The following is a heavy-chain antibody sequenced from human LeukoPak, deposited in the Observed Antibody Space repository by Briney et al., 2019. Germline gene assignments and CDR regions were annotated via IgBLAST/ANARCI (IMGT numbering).Heavy chain of an antibody. J-gene: IGHJ3*02. Sequence: SETLSLTCAVYGGSFSGYYWSWIRQPPGKGLEWIGEINHSGSTNYNPSLKNRVTISVDTSKNQFSLKLSSVTAADTAVYYCARGGYCSSTSCPPDAFDIWGQGTMVTVSS. CDR2: INHSGST. CDR1: GGSFSGYY. CDR3: ARGGYCSSTSCPPDAFDI. D-gene: IGHD2-2*01. V-gene: IGHV4-34*01.